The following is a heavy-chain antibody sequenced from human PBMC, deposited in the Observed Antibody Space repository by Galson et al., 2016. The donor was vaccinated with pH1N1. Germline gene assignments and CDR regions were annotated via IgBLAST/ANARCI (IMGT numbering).Heavy chain of an antibody. CDR1: GGPISSDNYY. J-gene: IGHJ3*02. V-gene: IGHV4-61*02. Sequence: TLSLTCTVSGGPISSDNYYWTWIRQPAGKGLEWIGRIYRSGTTIYNPSLKSRVTLPLDTSRNHFSLRLNSVTAADMAVYYCAREYSGYDWEGERFDIWGQGTVVTVSS. CDR2: IYRSGTT. D-gene: IGHD5-12*01. CDR3: AREYSGYDWEGERFDI.